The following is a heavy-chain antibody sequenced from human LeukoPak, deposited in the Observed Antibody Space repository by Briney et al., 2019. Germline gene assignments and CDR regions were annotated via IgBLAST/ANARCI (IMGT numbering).Heavy chain of an antibody. J-gene: IGHJ4*02. CDR2: IYPGDSDT. Sequence: GESLKISCKGFGSSFTNHWIGWVRQMPGKGLEWMGIIYPGDSDTRYSPSFQGQVTVSVDKSISTAYLQWSSLKASDTATYYCARGDISGYGLFDYWGQGTLVTVSS. D-gene: IGHD6-19*01. V-gene: IGHV5-51*01. CDR1: GSSFTNHW. CDR3: ARGDISGYGLFDY.